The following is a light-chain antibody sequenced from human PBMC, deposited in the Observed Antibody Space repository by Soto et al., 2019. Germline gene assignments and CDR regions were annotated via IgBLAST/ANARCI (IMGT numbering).Light chain of an antibody. V-gene: IGKV4-1*01. CDR1: QSVLYSSNNKNY. CDR2: WAS. CDR3: QQYYSTPRT. J-gene: IGKJ1*01. Sequence: DIVMTQSPDSLAVSLGERATINCKSSQSVLYSSNNKNYVAWYHQKPGQPPKLLIYWASTRESGVPDRFSGSGSGTDFTLTISSLQAEDVAVYYCQQYYSTPRTFGQGTKVEIK.